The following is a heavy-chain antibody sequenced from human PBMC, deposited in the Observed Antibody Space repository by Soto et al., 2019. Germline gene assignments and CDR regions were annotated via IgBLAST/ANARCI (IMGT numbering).Heavy chain of an antibody. D-gene: IGHD6-19*01. J-gene: IGHJ5*02. CDR3: AKEGRSVADTNWFDP. Sequence: QVQLVESGGGVVQPGRSLRLSCAASGFTFSSYGMHWVRQAPGKGLEWVAVISYDGSNKYYADSVKSRFTISRDNSKNTLYLQMNSLRAEDTAVYYCAKEGRSVADTNWFDPWGQGTLVTVSS. CDR2: ISYDGSNK. V-gene: IGHV3-30*18. CDR1: GFTFSSYG.